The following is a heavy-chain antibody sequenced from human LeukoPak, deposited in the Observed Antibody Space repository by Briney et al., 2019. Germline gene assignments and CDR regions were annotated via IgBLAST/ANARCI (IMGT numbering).Heavy chain of an antibody. Sequence: ASVKVSCKASGYTFTGYYMHWVRQAPGQGLEWMGWINPNSGGTNYAQKFQGRVTMTRDTSISTAYMELSRLRSDDTAVYCCARNIAAAGNFDYWGQGTLVTVSS. CDR1: GYTFTGYY. CDR2: INPNSGGT. D-gene: IGHD6-13*01. CDR3: ARNIAAAGNFDY. V-gene: IGHV1-2*02. J-gene: IGHJ4*02.